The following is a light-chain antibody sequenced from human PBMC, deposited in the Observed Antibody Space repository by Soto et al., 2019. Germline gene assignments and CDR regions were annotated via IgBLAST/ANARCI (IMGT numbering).Light chain of an antibody. CDR2: GAS. CDR1: QSVSSN. V-gene: IGKV3-15*01. CDR3: QQYNNWPPIT. Sequence: EILMTQSPATLSVSPGERATLSCRASQSVSSNLAWYQQKPGQATRLLIYGASTRANGIPARFSGSGSGTEFTLTISSLQSEDFAVYYCQQYNNWPPITFGQGTRLEIK. J-gene: IGKJ5*01.